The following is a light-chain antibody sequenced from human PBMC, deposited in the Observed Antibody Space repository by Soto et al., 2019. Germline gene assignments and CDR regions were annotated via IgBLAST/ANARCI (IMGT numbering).Light chain of an antibody. Sequence: QSVLTQPPSVSGAPGQRITISCTGSSSNFGAGYDVHWYQQRPGTAPKLLIYGNKNRPSGVPDRFSGSKSGTSASLAITGLQAEDEADYYCQSYDSSLSVSYVFGTGTKLTVL. CDR3: QSYDSSLSVSYV. V-gene: IGLV1-40*01. CDR2: GNK. J-gene: IGLJ1*01. CDR1: SSNFGAGYD.